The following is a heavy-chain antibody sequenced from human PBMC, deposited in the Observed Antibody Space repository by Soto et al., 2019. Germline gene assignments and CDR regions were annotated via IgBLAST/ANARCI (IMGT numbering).Heavy chain of an antibody. D-gene: IGHD1-1*01. Sequence: QVLLVQSGAEVKKPGSSVKVSCKASGGTFSSYTISWVRQAPGQGLEWMGRIIPILGIANYAQKFQGRVTITADKSTSTAYMELSSLRSEDTAVYYCARGGNWNYFDYWGQGTLVTVSS. CDR3: ARGGNWNYFDY. J-gene: IGHJ4*02. CDR2: IIPILGIA. CDR1: GGTFSSYT. V-gene: IGHV1-69*02.